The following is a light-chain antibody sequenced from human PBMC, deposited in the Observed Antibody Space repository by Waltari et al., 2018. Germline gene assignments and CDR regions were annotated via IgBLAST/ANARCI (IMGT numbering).Light chain of an antibody. CDR2: GKN. CDR3: NSRDSSGNHLVV. CDR1: SLRSYY. Sequence: SSELTQDPAVSVALGQTVRITCQGDSLRSYYASWYQQKPGQAPVLVIYGKNNRPSGIPDRFSGLSSGNTASLTITGAQAEDEADYYCNSRDSSGNHLVVFGGGTKLTVL. V-gene: IGLV3-19*01. J-gene: IGLJ2*01.